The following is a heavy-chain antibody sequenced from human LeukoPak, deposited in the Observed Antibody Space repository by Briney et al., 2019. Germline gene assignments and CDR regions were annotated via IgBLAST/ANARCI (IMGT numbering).Heavy chain of an antibody. CDR2: IKHDGSEK. Sequence: GGSLRLSCAASGFTFSRYWMTWVRQAPGKGLEWVANIKHDGSEKYYLDSVKGRFSISRDNAKNSLYLQMNSLRAEDTAVYYCARLLAYGSGGEAFDYWGQGTLATVSS. V-gene: IGHV3-7*01. CDR1: GFTFSRYW. J-gene: IGHJ4*02. CDR3: ARLLAYGSGGEAFDY. D-gene: IGHD3-10*01.